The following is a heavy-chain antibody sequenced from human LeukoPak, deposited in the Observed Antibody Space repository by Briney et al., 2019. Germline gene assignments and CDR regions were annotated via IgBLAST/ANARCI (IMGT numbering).Heavy chain of an antibody. J-gene: IGHJ4*02. CDR2: VYYIDNT. CDR1: GASVGSAGYY. Sequence: SETLSLTCTVSGASVGSAGYYWSWIRQPPGGGLEWIGYVYYIDNTNYNPSLKSRVTMSVNPSENQFSLKLNSVTAADTAIYYCARTQSQSGSYRYYCGYWGQGTLVTVSS. V-gene: IGHV4-61*08. D-gene: IGHD3-16*02. CDR3: ARTQSQSGSYRYYCGY.